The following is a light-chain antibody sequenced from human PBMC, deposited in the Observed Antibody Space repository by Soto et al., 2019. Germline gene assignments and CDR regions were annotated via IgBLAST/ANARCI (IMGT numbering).Light chain of an antibody. CDR3: QQYNNSPLT. Sequence: EIVLTQSPGTLSLSPGERATLSCRASQTISGTYIAWYHQKFGQAPRLLIHGVSTRATGIPDRFSGSGSGTDFTLTISRLEPGDFAVYYCQQYNNSPLTFGGGTKVDI. CDR2: GVS. J-gene: IGKJ4*01. CDR1: QTISGTY. V-gene: IGKV3-20*01.